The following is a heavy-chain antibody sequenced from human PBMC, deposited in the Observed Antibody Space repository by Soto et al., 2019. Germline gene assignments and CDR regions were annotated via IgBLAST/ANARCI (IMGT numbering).Heavy chain of an antibody. CDR3: ARGEDAFFYYGLDV. V-gene: IGHV4-59*01. J-gene: IGHJ6*02. CDR2: IYDTGISGYTPST. Sequence: PSETLSLTCTVSGGSITSFYWSWIRRPPGKGLEWIAYIYDTGISGYTPSTSYNPSLKSRVTMSVDTSKNQFSLKLTSVTAADTAVYYCARGEDAFFYYGLDVWGQGITVTVSS. CDR1: GGSITSFY.